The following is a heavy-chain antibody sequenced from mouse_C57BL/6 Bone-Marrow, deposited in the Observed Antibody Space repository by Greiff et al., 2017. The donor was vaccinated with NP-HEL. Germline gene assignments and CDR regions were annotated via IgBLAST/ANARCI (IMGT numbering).Heavy chain of an antibody. V-gene: IGHV1-82*01. CDR1: GYAFSSSW. CDR3: ASGNYGAWFAY. Sequence: QVQLQQSGPELVKPGASVKISCKASGYAFSSSWMNWVKQRPGKGLEWIGRIYPGDGDTNYNGKFKGKATLTADKSSSTAYMQLSSLTSEDSAVYFCASGNYGAWFAYWGQGTLVTVSA. J-gene: IGHJ3*01. D-gene: IGHD2-1*01. CDR2: IYPGDGDT.